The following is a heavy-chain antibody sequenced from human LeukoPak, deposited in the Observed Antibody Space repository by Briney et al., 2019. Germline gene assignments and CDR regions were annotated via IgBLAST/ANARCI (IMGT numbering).Heavy chain of an antibody. CDR1: GGSFSGYY. CDR2: INHSGST. D-gene: IGHD5-12*01. J-gene: IGHJ3*02. V-gene: IGHV4-34*01. CDR3: ARPYSGYDFSAFDI. Sequence: SETLSLTCAVYGGSFSGYYWSWIRQPPGKGLEWIGEINHSGSTNYNPSLKSRVTISVDTSKNQFSLKLSSVTAADTAVYYCARPYSGYDFSAFDIWGQGTMVTVSS.